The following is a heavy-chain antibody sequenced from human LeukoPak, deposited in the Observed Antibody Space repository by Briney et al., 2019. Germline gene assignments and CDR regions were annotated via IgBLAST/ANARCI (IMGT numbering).Heavy chain of an antibody. V-gene: IGHV4-34*01. Sequence: SETLSLTCAVYGGSFSGYHWSWIRQPPGKGLEWIGEINHSGSTNYNPSLKSRVTISVDTPKNQFSLKLSSVTAADTAVYYCARAYSSGWSPQHFDYWGQGTLVTVSS. D-gene: IGHD6-19*01. J-gene: IGHJ4*02. CDR2: INHSGST. CDR3: ARAYSSGWSPQHFDY. CDR1: GGSFSGYH.